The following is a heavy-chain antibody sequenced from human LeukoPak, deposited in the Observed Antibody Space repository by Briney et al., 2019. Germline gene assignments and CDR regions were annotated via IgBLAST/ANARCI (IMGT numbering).Heavy chain of an antibody. V-gene: IGHV1-69*13. D-gene: IGHD6-13*01. J-gene: IGHJ4*02. CDR2: IIPIFGTA. CDR1: GGTFSSYA. CDR3: ARALVRDSSSWYGTGGFDY. Sequence: LVKVSCKASGGTFSSYAISWVRQAPGQGLEWMGGIIPIFGTANYAQKFQGRVTITADESTSTAYMELSSLRSEDTAVYYCARALVRDSSSWYGTGGFDYWGQGTLVTVSS.